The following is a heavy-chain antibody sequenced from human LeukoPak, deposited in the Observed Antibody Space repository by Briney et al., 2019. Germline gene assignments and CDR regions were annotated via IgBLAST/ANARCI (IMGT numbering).Heavy chain of an antibody. CDR2: IYYSGST. V-gene: IGHV4-59*08. D-gene: IGHD5-12*01. J-gene: IGHJ5*02. CDR1: GGSISSYY. Sequence: SETLSLTCTVSGGSISSYYWSWIRQPPGKGLEWIGYIYYSGSTNYNPSLKSRVTISVDTSKNQFSLKLSSVTAADTAVYYCARSGGYDSDRFDPWGQGTLVTVSS. CDR3: ARSGGYDSDRFDP.